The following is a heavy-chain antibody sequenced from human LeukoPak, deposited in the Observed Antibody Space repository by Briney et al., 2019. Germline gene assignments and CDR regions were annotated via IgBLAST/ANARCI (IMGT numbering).Heavy chain of an antibody. Sequence: PGGSLRLSCAASGFSFSSYAMSWVRQAPGKGLEWVSAISGSGGSTYYADSVKGRFTISRDNSKNTLYLQMNSLRAEDTAVYYCAKPYSSGWGYFDYWGQGTLVTVSS. V-gene: IGHV3-23*01. CDR1: GFSFSSYA. D-gene: IGHD6-19*01. CDR2: ISGSGGST. CDR3: AKPYSSGWGYFDY. J-gene: IGHJ4*02.